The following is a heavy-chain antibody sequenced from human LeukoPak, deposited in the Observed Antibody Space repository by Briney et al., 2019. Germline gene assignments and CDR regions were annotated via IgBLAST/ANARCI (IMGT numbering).Heavy chain of an antibody. CDR2: IIPILGIA. Sequence: SVKVSCNASVGTFSSYTISWVRQAPGKRLEWMGRIIPILGIANYAQKFQGRVTITADKSTSTAYMELSSLRSEDTAVYYCARDRGRRYYDSSGYQPFDYWGQGTLVTVSS. CDR3: ARDRGRRYYDSSGYQPFDY. D-gene: IGHD3-22*01. V-gene: IGHV1-69*04. CDR1: VGTFSSYT. J-gene: IGHJ4*02.